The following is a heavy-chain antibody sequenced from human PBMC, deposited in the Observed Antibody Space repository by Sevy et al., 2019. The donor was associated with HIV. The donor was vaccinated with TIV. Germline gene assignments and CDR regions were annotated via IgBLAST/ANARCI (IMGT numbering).Heavy chain of an antibody. J-gene: IGHJ3*02. CDR3: ARRAVHGEGRSFDI. V-gene: IGHV4-39*01. D-gene: IGHD1-1*01. Sequence: SEILSLTCAVSGDSLTVGSYYWGWIRQPPGEGLEWIGNIFYTGIVAYNPSLQSRVTISVDTSKNQFSLELKSVTAADTAAYFCARRAVHGEGRSFDIWGPGTTVTVSS. CDR2: IFYTGIV. CDR1: GDSLTVGSYY.